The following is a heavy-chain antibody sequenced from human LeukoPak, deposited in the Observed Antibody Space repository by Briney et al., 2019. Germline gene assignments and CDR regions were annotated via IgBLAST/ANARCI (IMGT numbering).Heavy chain of an antibody. CDR3: AREYGDFDY. J-gene: IGHJ4*02. CDR2: IDKSGRS. V-gene: IGHV4-4*07. Sequence: SETLSLTCSVSGGSISNYYWSWIRQPAGKAPEWIGRIDKSGRSNYKSTLKSRLTMSVDTSKNQFSLKMNSMTAADTAVYYCAREYGDFDYWGRGILVTVSS. D-gene: IGHD4-17*01. CDR1: GGSISNYY.